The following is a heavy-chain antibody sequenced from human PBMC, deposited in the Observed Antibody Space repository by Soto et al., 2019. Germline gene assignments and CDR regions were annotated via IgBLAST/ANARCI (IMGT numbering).Heavy chain of an antibody. CDR2: MNPNSGNT. D-gene: IGHD1-7*01. CDR1: GYTFTSYD. V-gene: IGHV1-8*01. J-gene: IGHJ4*02. Sequence: QVQLVQSGAEVKKPGASVKVSCKASGYTFTSYDINWVRQATGQGLEWMGWMNPNSGNTGYAQKFQGRVTMTRNTSISTPYRGLSSLKSENTAVYYCESYGIMQITETHCFDYGGQGTRVT. CDR3: ESYGIMQITETHCFDY.